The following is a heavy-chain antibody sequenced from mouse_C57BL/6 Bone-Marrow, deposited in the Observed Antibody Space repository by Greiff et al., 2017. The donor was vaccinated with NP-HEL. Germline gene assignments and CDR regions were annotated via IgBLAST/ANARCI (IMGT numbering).Heavy chain of an antibody. V-gene: IGHV1-5*01. Sequence: EVQLQQSGTVLARPGASVKMSCKTSGYTFTSYWMHWVKQRPGQGLEWIGAIYPGNSDTSYNQKFKGKAKLTAVTSASTAYMELSSLTNEDSAVYCCTRGPYYYGSSYGFAYWGQGTLVTVSA. CDR3: TRGPYYYGSSYGFAY. CDR2: IYPGNSDT. J-gene: IGHJ3*01. D-gene: IGHD1-1*01. CDR1: GYTFTSYW.